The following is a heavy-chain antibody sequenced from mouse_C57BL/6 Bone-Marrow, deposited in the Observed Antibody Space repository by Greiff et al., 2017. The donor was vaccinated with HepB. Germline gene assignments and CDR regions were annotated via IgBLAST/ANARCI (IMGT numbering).Heavy chain of an antibody. CDR2: ISDGGSYT. V-gene: IGHV5-4*01. CDR1: GFTFSSYA. J-gene: IGHJ3*01. CDR3: ARYYSKGAWFAY. D-gene: IGHD2-5*01. Sequence: HLVESGGGLVKPGGSLKLSCAASGFTFSSYAMSWVRQTPEKRLEWVATISDGGSYTYYPDNVKGRFTISRDNAKNNLYLQMSHLKSEDTAMYYCARYYSKGAWFAYWGQGTLVTVSA.